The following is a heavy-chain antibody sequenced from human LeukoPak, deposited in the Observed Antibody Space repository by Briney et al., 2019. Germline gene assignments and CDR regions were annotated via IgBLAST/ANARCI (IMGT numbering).Heavy chain of an antibody. Sequence: GASVKVSCKASGGTFSSYAISWVRQAPGQGLEWMGGIIPILGTANYAQKFQGRVTITADESTSTAYMELSSLRSEDTAVYYCARQRAVAGNYYYYGMDVWGQGTTVTVSS. CDR3: ARQRAVAGNYYYYGMDV. V-gene: IGHV1-69*13. J-gene: IGHJ6*02. CDR2: IIPILGTA. CDR1: GGTFSSYA. D-gene: IGHD6-19*01.